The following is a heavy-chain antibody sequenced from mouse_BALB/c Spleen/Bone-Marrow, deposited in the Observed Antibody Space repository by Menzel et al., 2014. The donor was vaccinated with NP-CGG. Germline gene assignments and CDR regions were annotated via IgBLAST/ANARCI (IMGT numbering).Heavy chain of an antibody. CDR3: NANWDY. Sequence: VQLQQPGAELVRSGASVKLSCTASGFNIKDYYMHWVKQRPEQGLEWIGWIDPENGDTEYAPKFQGKATMTADTSPNTAYLQLSSLTSEDTAVYYCNANWDYWGQGTTLTVSS. CDR2: IDPENGDT. V-gene: IGHV14-4*02. CDR1: GFNIKDYY. J-gene: IGHJ2*01. D-gene: IGHD4-1*01.